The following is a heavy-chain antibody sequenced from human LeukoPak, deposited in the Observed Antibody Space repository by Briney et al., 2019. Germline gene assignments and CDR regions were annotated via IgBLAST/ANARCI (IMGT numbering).Heavy chain of an antibody. J-gene: IGHJ4*02. CDR3: ARGIAAAGADTKDY. D-gene: IGHD6-13*01. CDR1: GGTFSSYA. V-gene: IGHV1-69*05. CDR2: IIPIFGTA. Sequence: GASVKVSCKASGGTFSSYAISWVRQAPGQGLEWMGGIIPIFGTANYAQKFQGRVTITTDESTSTAYMELSSLRSEDTAVYYCARGIAAAGADTKDYWGQGTLVTVSS.